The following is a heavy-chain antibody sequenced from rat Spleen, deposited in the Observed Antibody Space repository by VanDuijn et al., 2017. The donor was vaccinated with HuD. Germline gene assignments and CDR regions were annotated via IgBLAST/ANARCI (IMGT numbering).Heavy chain of an antibody. V-gene: IGHV5-20*01. D-gene: IGHD1-12*02. J-gene: IGHJ2*01. Sequence: EVQLVESGGGLVQPGRSMKLSCAASGFSFSHYGMAWVRQAPKKGLEWVASISPDGGGAYYRDSVKGRFTISRDNVKSSLYLQMDSLRSEDTATYYCTTDTFYDGTYYPGGFDYWGQGVMVTVSS. CDR3: TTDTFYDGTYYPGGFDY. CDR1: GFSFSHYG. CDR2: ISPDGGGA.